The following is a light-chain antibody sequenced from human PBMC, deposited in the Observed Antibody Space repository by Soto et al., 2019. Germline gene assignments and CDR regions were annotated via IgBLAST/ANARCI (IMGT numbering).Light chain of an antibody. CDR1: QSIVRF. J-gene: IGKJ1*01. V-gene: IGKV1-5*01. CDR3: QQCYMGWT. Sequence: DIQMTQSPSTLSASVGDRVTITCRASQSIVRFLAWYQHQPGKAPKLLIYDASTLESGVPSRFSGTGSGTEFTFSITGLQPEDVGTYYCQQCYMGWTFGQGTKVDFK. CDR2: DAS.